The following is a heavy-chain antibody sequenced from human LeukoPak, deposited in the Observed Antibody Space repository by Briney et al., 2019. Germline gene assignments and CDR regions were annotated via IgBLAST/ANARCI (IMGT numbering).Heavy chain of an antibody. CDR1: GGTFSSYA. CDR3: AVYCSSTSCLNSFDP. D-gene: IGHD2-2*01. J-gene: IGHJ5*02. V-gene: IGHV1-69*05. CDR2: IIPIFGTA. Sequence: VASVKVSCKASGGTFSSYAISWVRQAPGQGLEWMGGIIPIFGTANYAQKFQGRVTITTDESTSTAYMELSSLRSEDTAVYYCAVYCSSTSCLNSFDPWGQGTLVTVSS.